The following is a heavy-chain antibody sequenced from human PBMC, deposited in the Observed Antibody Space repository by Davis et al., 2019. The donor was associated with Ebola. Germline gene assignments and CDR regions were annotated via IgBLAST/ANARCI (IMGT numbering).Heavy chain of an antibody. D-gene: IGHD3-22*01. CDR2: IKSKTDGGTT. Sequence: PGGSLRLSCAASGFTFSNAWMSWVRQAPGKGLEWVGRIKSKTDGGTTDYAAPVKGRITISRDDSKNTLFLQMNSLKTEDTAVYYCTTDRGRYYYDSSGLYWGQGTLVTVSS. CDR1: GFTFSNAW. V-gene: IGHV3-15*01. CDR3: TTDRGRYYYDSSGLY. J-gene: IGHJ4*02.